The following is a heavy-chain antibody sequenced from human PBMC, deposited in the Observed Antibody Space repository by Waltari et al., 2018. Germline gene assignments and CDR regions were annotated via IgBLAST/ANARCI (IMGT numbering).Heavy chain of an antibody. Sequence: QVQLQESGPGLVKPSETLSLTCNVSGGSIKDYYWSWIRQPAGKGLEWIGRIHHFGGTNYHPSLGSRVTMSLDMSKNRFSLRLSSVTAADTALYFCARVARGGYYTGWFDTWGQGALVTVSS. CDR1: GGSIKDYY. CDR3: ARVARGGYYTGWFDT. CDR2: IHHFGGT. V-gene: IGHV4-4*07. D-gene: IGHD3-3*01. J-gene: IGHJ5*02.